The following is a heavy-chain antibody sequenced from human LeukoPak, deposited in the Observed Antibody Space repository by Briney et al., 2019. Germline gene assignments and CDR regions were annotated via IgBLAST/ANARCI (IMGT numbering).Heavy chain of an antibody. CDR1: GFTFSSYW. CDR2: IKQDGSEK. V-gene: IGHV3-7*03. Sequence: PGGSLRLSCAASGFTFSSYWMSWVRQAPGKGLEWVANIKQDGSEKYYVDSVKGRFTISRDNAKNSLYLQMNSLRAEDTAVYYCAREDGSGSYPGYYYGMDVWGQGTTVTVSS. D-gene: IGHD3-10*01. CDR3: AREDGSGSYPGYYYGMDV. J-gene: IGHJ6*02.